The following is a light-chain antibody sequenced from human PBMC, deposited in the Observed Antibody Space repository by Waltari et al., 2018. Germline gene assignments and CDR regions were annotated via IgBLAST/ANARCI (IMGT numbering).Light chain of an antibody. CDR1: TSNIGSGYD. CDR3: QSCDHGLSSVI. CDR2: ATR. Sequence: QSVLTQPPSVSGAPGQRVTISCSGSTSNIGSGYDVHWYQQVPGTAPRLLIYATRNRPSGVPDRFSGSKSGTSGSLTITGLQAEDEADYYCQSCDHGLSSVIFGGGTKLTVL. V-gene: IGLV1-40*01. J-gene: IGLJ2*01.